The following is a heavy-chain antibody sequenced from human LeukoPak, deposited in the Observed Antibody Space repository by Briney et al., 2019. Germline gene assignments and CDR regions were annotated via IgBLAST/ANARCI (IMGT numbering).Heavy chain of an antibody. Sequence: GGPLRLFCAASGFTFSRYWMHCVRQAPGKGLVWVSRINTDETSTTYAEFVKCRFTISRDNAKNTLYLQKNSLRAEDTAVYYCTRTYGFHNGQYYFDYWGQGALVTVSS. CDR1: GFTFSRYW. V-gene: IGHV3-74*01. D-gene: IGHD2-21*01. CDR2: INTDETST. CDR3: TRTYGFHNGQYYFDY. J-gene: IGHJ4*02.